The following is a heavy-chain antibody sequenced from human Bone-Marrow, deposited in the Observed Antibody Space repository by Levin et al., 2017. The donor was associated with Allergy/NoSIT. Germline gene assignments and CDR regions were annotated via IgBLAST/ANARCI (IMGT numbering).Heavy chain of an antibody. J-gene: IGHJ3*02. V-gene: IGHV4-61*01. Sequence: PSETLSLTCSVSGGSVRGENYYWSWIRQPPGKRLEWIGYISYSGSTTYSPSLESRVTISLGASENQFSLRLISLTAADTAVYYCARDHGDSSDAFAIWGQGTMVTVSS. D-gene: IGHD4-17*01. CDR1: GGSVRGENYY. CDR2: ISYSGST. CDR3: ARDHGDSSDAFAI.